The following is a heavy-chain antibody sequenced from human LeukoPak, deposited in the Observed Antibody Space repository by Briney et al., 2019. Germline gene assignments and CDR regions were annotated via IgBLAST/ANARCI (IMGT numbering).Heavy chain of an antibody. CDR2: ISTQSGNT. Sequence: ASVTVSCEASGYTLTSYGIHWMRQAPGQGLEWMGWISTQSGNTNYAQKVQGRLTLTTDRSTNTAYMELRSLRSDDTAVYYCARGAYGDKWGQGTMVTVSS. CDR3: ARGAYGDK. CDR1: GYTLTSYG. J-gene: IGHJ4*02. V-gene: IGHV1-18*01. D-gene: IGHD4-17*01.